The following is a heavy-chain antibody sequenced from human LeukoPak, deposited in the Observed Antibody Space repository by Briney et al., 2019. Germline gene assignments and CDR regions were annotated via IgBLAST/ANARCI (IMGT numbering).Heavy chain of an antibody. J-gene: IGHJ4*02. D-gene: IGHD3-10*01. CDR3: AKEGLGFGELLYLDY. Sequence: GSLRLSCTTSGFTFSSYAMSWVRQAPGKGLQWVSGINAGDRSTYYAESVKGRFTISRDNSKNTLYLQMNSLRAEDTAVYYCAKEGLGFGELLYLDYWGQGTLVTVSS. CDR1: GFTFSSYA. V-gene: IGHV3-23*01. CDR2: INAGDRST.